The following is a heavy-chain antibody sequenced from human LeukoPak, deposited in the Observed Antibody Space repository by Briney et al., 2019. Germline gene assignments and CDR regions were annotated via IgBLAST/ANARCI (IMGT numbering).Heavy chain of an antibody. D-gene: IGHD5-18*01. Sequence: ASVKVSCKASGYTFTSYDINWVRQATGQGLEWMGWMNPNSSNTGYAQKFQGRVTMTRNTSISTAYMVLSSLRSEDTAVYYCARGGYSYVLFDYWGQGTLVTVSS. J-gene: IGHJ4*02. CDR1: GYTFTSYD. V-gene: IGHV1-8*01. CDR2: MNPNSSNT. CDR3: ARGGYSYVLFDY.